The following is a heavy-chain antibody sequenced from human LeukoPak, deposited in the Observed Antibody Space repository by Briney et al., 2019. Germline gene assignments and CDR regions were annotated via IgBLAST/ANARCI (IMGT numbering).Heavy chain of an antibody. J-gene: IGHJ4*02. Sequence: GGSLRLSCAASGFTFSIYDMNWVRQAPGKGPEWVSYISSASTTKYYADSVKGRFTISRDNAKNSLYLQMTSLRDEDTAVYYCAREDDFCSSASCYSFDYWGQGTLVTVSS. D-gene: IGHD2-2*01. CDR1: GFTFSIYD. CDR2: ISSASTTK. V-gene: IGHV3-48*02. CDR3: AREDDFCSSASCYSFDY.